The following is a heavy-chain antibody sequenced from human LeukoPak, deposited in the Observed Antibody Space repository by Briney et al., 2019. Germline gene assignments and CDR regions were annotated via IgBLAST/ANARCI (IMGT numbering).Heavy chain of an antibody. V-gene: IGHV3-20*04. CDR1: GFTFDDYG. J-gene: IGHJ6*03. Sequence: GGSLRLSCAASGFTFDDYGMSWVRQAPGKGLEWVSGMNWNGGSTGYADSVKGRFTISRDNAKNSLYLQMNSLRAEDTALYYCARDRVPAARGLYYYYYMDVWGEETTVTASS. CDR2: MNWNGGST. D-gene: IGHD2-2*01. CDR3: ARDRVPAARGLYYYYYMDV.